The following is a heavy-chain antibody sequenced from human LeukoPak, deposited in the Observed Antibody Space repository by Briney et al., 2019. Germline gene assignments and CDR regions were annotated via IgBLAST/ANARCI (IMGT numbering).Heavy chain of an antibody. V-gene: IGHV4-59*01. CDR3: ARMGDYYDSSGYRHDAFDI. D-gene: IGHD3-22*01. J-gene: IGHJ3*02. CDR2: IYSSGST. CDR1: GGSIRYYY. Sequence: PSETLSLTCTASGGSIRYYYRNWIRQPPGKGLEWIGYIYSSGSTNYNPSLKSRVTISLDTSKNQFSLKLSSVTAADTAVYYCARMGDYYDSSGYRHDAFDIWGQGTMVTVSS.